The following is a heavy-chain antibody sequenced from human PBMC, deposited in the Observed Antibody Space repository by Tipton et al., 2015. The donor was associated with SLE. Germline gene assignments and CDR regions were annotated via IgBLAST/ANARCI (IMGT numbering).Heavy chain of an antibody. Sequence: TLSLTCTVSGGSISSGSYYWSWIRQPAGKGLEWIGHIYTSGSTNYNPSLKSRVTISVDTSKNQFSLKLSSVTAADTAVYYCAREGGRGYSYGYSWFDPWGQGTLVTGSS. CDR3: AREGGRGYSYGYSWFDP. V-gene: IGHV4-61*09. CDR2: IYTSGST. J-gene: IGHJ5*02. D-gene: IGHD5-18*01. CDR1: GGSISSGSYY.